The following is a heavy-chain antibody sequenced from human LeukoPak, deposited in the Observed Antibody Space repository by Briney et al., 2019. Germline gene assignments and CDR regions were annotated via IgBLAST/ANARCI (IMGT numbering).Heavy chain of an antibody. V-gene: IGHV4-34*01. CDR2: INHSGST. D-gene: IGHD6-13*01. J-gene: IGHJ4*02. Sequence: PSETLSLTCAVYGGSFSGYYWSWIRQPPGKGLEWIGEINHSGSTNYNPSLKSRVTISVDTSKNQFSLKLSSVTAADTAVYYCARTRIAAAGTLDYWGQGTLVTVSS. CDR1: GGSFSGYY. CDR3: ARTRIAAAGTLDY.